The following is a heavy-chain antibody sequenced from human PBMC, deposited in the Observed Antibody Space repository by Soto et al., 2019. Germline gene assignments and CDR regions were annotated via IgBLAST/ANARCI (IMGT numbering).Heavy chain of an antibody. V-gene: IGHV4-38-2*01. D-gene: IGHD3-22*01. Sequence: SETLSLTCAVSGYSISSGYYWGWIRQPPGKGLEWIGSIYYSGYTYYNPSLKSRVTISIDTSKNQFSLKLRSVTAADTAVYFCSRAFSYVSSVGPAYFDKWGQGTQVTVSS. CDR1: GYSISSGYY. J-gene: IGHJ4*02. CDR3: SRAFSYVSSVGPAYFDK. CDR2: IYYSGYT.